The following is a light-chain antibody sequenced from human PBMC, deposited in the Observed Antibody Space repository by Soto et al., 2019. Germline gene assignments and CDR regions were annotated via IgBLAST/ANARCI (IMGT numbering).Light chain of an antibody. CDR3: QQLNIFPPVYT. Sequence: DIQLTQSPFFLSASVGDRVTITCRASQGIRSYLAWYQQRPGKAPELLIYGASTLRTGVASRFSGSGSGTEFTLTISLIQPEDFATYFCQQLNIFPPVYTFGPGTIVDIK. CDR2: GAS. CDR1: QGIRSY. J-gene: IGKJ3*01. V-gene: IGKV1-9*01.